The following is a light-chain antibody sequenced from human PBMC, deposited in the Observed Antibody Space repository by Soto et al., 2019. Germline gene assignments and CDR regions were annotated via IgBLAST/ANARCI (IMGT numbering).Light chain of an antibody. CDR1: QRVSSY. V-gene: IGKV3-11*01. Sequence: EIVLTQSPATLSLSPGETATLSCRASQRVSSYLAWYQQKPGQAPRLLIYDASNRATGIPARFSGSGSGPDFSLTISSLEPEYFAVYYCQQRSNWPLYTFGQGTKLEIK. CDR2: DAS. CDR3: QQRSNWPLYT. J-gene: IGKJ2*01.